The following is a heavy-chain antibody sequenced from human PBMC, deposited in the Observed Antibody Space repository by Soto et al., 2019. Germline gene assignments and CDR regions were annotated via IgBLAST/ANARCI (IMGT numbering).Heavy chain of an antibody. CDR1: GYSFTSYW. J-gene: IGHJ6*02. Sequence: AGESLKISCKGSGYSFTSYWIGWVRQMPGKGLEWMGIIYPGDSDTRYSPSFQGQVTISADKSISTTYLQWSSLKASDTAMYYCAREPDYGSGSYYPKGMDVWGQGTTVTVSS. V-gene: IGHV5-51*01. CDR3: AREPDYGSGSYYPKGMDV. CDR2: IYPGDSDT. D-gene: IGHD3-10*01.